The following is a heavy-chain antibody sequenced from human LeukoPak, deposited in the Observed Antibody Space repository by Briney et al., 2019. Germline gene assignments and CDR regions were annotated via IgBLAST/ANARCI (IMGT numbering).Heavy chain of an antibody. J-gene: IGHJ4*02. CDR2: ISYDGSNK. CDR1: GFTFSSYA. V-gene: IGHV3-30*14. Sequence: PGGSLRLSCAASGFTFSSYAMHWVRQAPGKGLEWVAVISYDGSNKYYADSVKGRFTISRDNSKNTLYLQMGSLRAEDMAVYYCARGVLDYYDSSGHYYFDYWGQGTLVTVSS. CDR3: ARGVLDYYDSSGHYYFDY. D-gene: IGHD3-22*01.